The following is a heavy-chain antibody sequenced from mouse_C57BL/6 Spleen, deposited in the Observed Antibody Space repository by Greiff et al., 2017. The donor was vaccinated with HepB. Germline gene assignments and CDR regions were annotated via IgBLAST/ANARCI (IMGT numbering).Heavy chain of an antibody. D-gene: IGHD2-4*01. CDR3: ARSSIYYEWYFDV. CDR1: GYTFTSYT. CDR2: INPSSGYT. Sequence: QVQLKESGAELARPGASVKMSCKASGYTFTSYTMHWVKQRPGQGLEWIGYINPSSGYTKYNQKFKDKATLTADKSSSTAYMQLSSLTSEDSAVYYCARSSIYYEWYFDVWGTGTTVTVSS. J-gene: IGHJ1*03. V-gene: IGHV1-4*01.